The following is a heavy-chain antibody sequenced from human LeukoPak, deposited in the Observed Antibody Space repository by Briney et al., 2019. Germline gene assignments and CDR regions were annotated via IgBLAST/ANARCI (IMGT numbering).Heavy chain of an antibody. CDR1: GGSFSGYY. CDR2: INHSGST. CDR3: ARGRGIVATIKVYYFDY. J-gene: IGHJ4*02. D-gene: IGHD5-12*01. V-gene: IGHV4-34*01. Sequence: PSETLPLTCAVYGGSFSGYYWSWIRQPPGKGLEWIGEINHSGSTNYNPSLKSRVTISVDTSKNQFSLKLSSVTAADTAVYYCARGRGIVATIKVYYFDYWGQGTLVTVSS.